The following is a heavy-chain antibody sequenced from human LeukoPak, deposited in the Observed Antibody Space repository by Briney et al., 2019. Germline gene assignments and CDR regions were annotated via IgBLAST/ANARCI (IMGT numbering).Heavy chain of an antibody. CDR3: TSRAERDIVVVPAA. V-gene: IGHV3-49*04. Sequence: GGSLRLSCTASGFTFGDYAMSWVRQAPGKGLEWVGFIRSKAYGGTTEYAASVKGRFTISRDDSKSIAYLQMNSLKTEDTAVDYCTSRAERDIVVVPAAWGQGTLVTVSS. D-gene: IGHD2-2*01. J-gene: IGHJ5*02. CDR2: IRSKAYGGTT. CDR1: GFTFGDYA.